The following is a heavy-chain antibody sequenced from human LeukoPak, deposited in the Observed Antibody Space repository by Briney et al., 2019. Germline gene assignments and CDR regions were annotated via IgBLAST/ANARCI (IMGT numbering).Heavy chain of an antibody. CDR3: ARSYVDTAMAAGY. Sequence: SETLSLTCTVSGCSISSGGYYWSWIRQHPGKGLEWIGYIYYSGSTYYNPSLKSRVTISVDTSKNQFSLKLSSVTAADTAVYYCARSYVDTAMAAGYWGQGTLVTVSS. J-gene: IGHJ4*02. CDR2: IYYSGST. V-gene: IGHV4-31*03. CDR1: GCSISSGGYY. D-gene: IGHD5-18*01.